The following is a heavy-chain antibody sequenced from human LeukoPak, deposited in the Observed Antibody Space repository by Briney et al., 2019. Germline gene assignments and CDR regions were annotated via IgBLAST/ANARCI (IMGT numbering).Heavy chain of an antibody. Sequence: GGFLRLSCAASGFTFGSYAIYWVRQAPGKGQEWVSGISGSGGITYFADSVKGRFTISRDNSRNTVYLQINSLRAEDTALYYCAKTRAGNSSGRDPGWPMDYWGQGTLVTVSS. D-gene: IGHD3-22*01. J-gene: IGHJ4*02. CDR2: ISGSGGIT. CDR3: AKTRAGNSSGRDPGWPMDY. CDR1: GFTFGSYA. V-gene: IGHV3-23*01.